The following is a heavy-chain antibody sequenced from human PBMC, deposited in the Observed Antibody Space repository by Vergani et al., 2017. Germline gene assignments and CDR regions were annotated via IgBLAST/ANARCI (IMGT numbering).Heavy chain of an antibody. CDR1: GFTFSSYS. Sequence: EVQLVESGGGLVQPGGSLRLSCAASGFTFSSYSMNWVRQAPGKGLEWVSYISSSSSTIYYADSVKGRFTISRDNAKNSLYLQMNSLRAEETAVYYCARIGHDYGDYWGQGTLVTVSS. CDR3: ARIGHDYGDY. J-gene: IGHJ4*02. V-gene: IGHV3-48*04. CDR2: ISSSSSTI.